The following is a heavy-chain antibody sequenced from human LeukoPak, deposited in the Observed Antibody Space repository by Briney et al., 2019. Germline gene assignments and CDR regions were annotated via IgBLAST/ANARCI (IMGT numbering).Heavy chain of an antibody. CDR1: GFTFSSYS. CDR3: ARAASEYSYGHRSYYFDY. D-gene: IGHD5-18*01. V-gene: IGHV3-21*01. Sequence: GGSLRLSCAASGFTFSSYSMNWVRQAPGKGLEWVSSISSSSSYIYYADSVKGRFTISRDNSKNTLYLQMNSLRAEDTAVYYCARAASEYSYGHRSYYFDYWGQGTLVTVSS. CDR2: ISSSSSYI. J-gene: IGHJ4*02.